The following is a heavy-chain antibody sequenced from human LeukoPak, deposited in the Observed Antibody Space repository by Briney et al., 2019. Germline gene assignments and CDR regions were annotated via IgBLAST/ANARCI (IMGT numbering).Heavy chain of an antibody. V-gene: IGHV4-31*03. CDR1: GGSISNGGYY. CDR3: ARWISTPHYYDSSGYYLRPDAFDI. CDR2: IYYSGST. J-gene: IGHJ3*02. Sequence: PSQTLSLTCTVSGGSISNGGYYWSWIRQHPGKGLEWIGYIYYSGSTYYNPSLKSRVTISVDTSKNQFSLKLSSVTAADTAVYYCARWISTPHYYDSSGYYLRPDAFDIWGQGTMVTVSS. D-gene: IGHD3-22*01.